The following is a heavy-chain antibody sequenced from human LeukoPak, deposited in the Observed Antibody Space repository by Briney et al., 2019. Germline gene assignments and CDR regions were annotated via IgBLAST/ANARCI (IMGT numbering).Heavy chain of an antibody. Sequence: GESLKISCKGSGYSFTSYLIGWVRQMPGKGLELMGIIYPGDSDTRYSPSCQGQVTIAAYKTISTAYLQWSRLKASDTAMYQCARSSSSGWFPDAFDIWGQGTMVTVSS. CDR1: GYSFTSYL. CDR3: ARSSSSGWFPDAFDI. CDR2: IYPGDSDT. D-gene: IGHD3-22*01. V-gene: IGHV5-51*01. J-gene: IGHJ3*02.